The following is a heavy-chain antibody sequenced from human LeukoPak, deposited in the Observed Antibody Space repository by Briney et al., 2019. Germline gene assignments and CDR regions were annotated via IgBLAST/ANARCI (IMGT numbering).Heavy chain of an antibody. CDR3: ARGRQWLVRGHYMDV. CDR1: GFTFSSYE. CDR2: ISSSGSTI. D-gene: IGHD6-19*01. Sequence: QPGGSLRLSCAASGFTFSSYEMNWVRQAPGKGLEWVSYISSSGSTIYYADSVKGRFTISRDNAKNSLYLQMNSLRAEDTAVYYCARGRQWLVRGHYMDVWGKGTTVTVSS. V-gene: IGHV3-48*03. J-gene: IGHJ6*03.